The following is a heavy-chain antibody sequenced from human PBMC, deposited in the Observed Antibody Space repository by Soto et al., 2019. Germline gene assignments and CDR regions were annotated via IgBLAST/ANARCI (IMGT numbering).Heavy chain of an antibody. D-gene: IGHD1-26*01. Sequence: GGSLRLSCAASGFTFSSYTMSWVRQAPGKGLEWVSTISGSGSSTYSADSVKGRFTISRDNSKNTLYLQMNSLRVEDTVIYYCAKAWVIDCWGKGALVTVSS. CDR2: ISGSGSST. V-gene: IGHV3-23*01. J-gene: IGHJ4*02. CDR1: GFTFSSYT. CDR3: AKAWVIDC.